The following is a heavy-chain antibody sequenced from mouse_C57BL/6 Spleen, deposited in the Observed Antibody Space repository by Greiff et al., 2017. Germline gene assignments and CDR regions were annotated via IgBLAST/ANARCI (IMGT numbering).Heavy chain of an antibody. D-gene: IGHD1-1*01. Sequence: QVQLQQSDAELVKPGASVKISCKVSGYTFTDHTIHWMKQRPEQGLEWIGYIYPRDGSTKYNEKFKGKATLTADKSSSTAYMQLNSLTSDDSAVYFCARSPTGYYGSSHYFDYWGQGTTLTVSS. V-gene: IGHV1-78*01. J-gene: IGHJ2*01. CDR2: IYPRDGST. CDR3: ARSPTGYYGSSHYFDY. CDR1: GYTFTDHT.